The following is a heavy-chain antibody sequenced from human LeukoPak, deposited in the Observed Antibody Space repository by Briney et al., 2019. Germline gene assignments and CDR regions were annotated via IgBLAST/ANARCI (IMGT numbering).Heavy chain of an antibody. J-gene: IGHJ4*02. CDR3: AKGVRPYGDYFDY. Sequence: GGSLRLSCAASGFTFSNYAMNWVRQAPGKGLEWVSDISGSGRSIYYGDSFQGRFTISRDNSKNTVYLQMNSLRAEDTAIYYRAKGVRPYGDYFDYWGQGTLVTVSS. D-gene: IGHD3-10*01. CDR2: ISGSGRSI. CDR1: GFTFSNYA. V-gene: IGHV3-23*01.